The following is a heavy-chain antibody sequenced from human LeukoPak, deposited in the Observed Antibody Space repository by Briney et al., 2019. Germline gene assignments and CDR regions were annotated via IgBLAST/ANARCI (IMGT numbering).Heavy chain of an antibody. CDR3: AREGYGSGSYVRWFDP. Sequence: PSETLSLTCTVSGGSISSYYWSWIRQPPGKGLEWIGYIYYSGSTNYNPSLKSRVTISVDTSKNQFSLKLSSVTAADTAVYYCAREGYGSGSYVRWFDPWGQGTLVTVSS. J-gene: IGHJ5*02. D-gene: IGHD3-10*01. V-gene: IGHV4-59*01. CDR2: IYYSGST. CDR1: GGSISSYY.